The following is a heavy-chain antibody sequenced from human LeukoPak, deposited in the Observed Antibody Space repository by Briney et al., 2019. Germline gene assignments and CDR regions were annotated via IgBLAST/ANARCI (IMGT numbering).Heavy chain of an antibody. J-gene: IGHJ1*01. D-gene: IGHD6-19*01. CDR3: AKGDYSSGWAFQH. CDR1: GFTFSSYG. Sequence: GGSLRLSCAASGFTFSSYGMHWVRQAPGKGLEWVAFIRYDGSNKYYADSVKGRFTISRDNSKNTLYLRMNSLRAEDTAVYYCAKGDYSSGWAFQHWGQGTLVTVSS. CDR2: IRYDGSNK. V-gene: IGHV3-30*02.